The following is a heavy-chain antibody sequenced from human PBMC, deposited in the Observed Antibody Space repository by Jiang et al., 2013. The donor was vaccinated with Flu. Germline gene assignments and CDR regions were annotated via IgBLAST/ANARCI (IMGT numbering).Heavy chain of an antibody. Sequence: GSGLVKPSETLSLTCTVSGGSISSYYWSWIRQPPGKGLEWIGYIYYSGSTNYNPSLKSRVTISVDTSKNQFSLKLSSVTAADTAVYYCAREISEAGCGGDCYSDGGFXYWGQGTLVTVSS. V-gene: IGHV4-59*01. CDR3: AREISEAGCGGDCYSDGGFXY. CDR2: IYYSGST. CDR1: GGSISSYY. J-gene: IGHJ4*02. D-gene: IGHD2-21*02.